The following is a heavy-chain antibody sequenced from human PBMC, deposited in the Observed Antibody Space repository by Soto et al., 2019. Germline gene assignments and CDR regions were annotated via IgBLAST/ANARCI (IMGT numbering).Heavy chain of an antibody. CDR3: ARERTRGFDP. V-gene: IGHV1-8*01. CDR2: MNPNSGNT. CDR1: GYTFTSYD. Sequence: QVQLVQSGAEVKKPGASVKVSCKASGYTFTSYDINWVRQATGQGLEWMGRMNPNSGNTDYAQKFQGRLTMTRNTSISTAYRELSSLRSEGTAVYCCARERTRGFDPWGQRTLVTVSS. J-gene: IGHJ5*02.